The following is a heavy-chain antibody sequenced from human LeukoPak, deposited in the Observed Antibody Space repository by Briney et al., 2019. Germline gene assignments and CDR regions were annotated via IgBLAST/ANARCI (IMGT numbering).Heavy chain of an antibody. V-gene: IGHV3-30-3*01. J-gene: IGHJ3*02. CDR3: AKSLLTTATGTGRAFDI. CDR2: ISYDGSNK. CDR1: GFTFSSYA. D-gene: IGHD1-1*01. Sequence: AGRSLRLSCAASGFTFSSYAMHWVRQAPGKGLEWVAVISYDGSNKYYADSVKGRFTISRDNSKNTPYLQMNSLRAEDSAEYYCAKSLLTTATGTGRAFDIWGQGTMVTVSA.